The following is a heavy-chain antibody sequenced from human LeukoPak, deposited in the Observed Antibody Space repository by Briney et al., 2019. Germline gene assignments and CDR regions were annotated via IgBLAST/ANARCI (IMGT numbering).Heavy chain of an antibody. D-gene: IGHD3-22*01. V-gene: IGHV3-23*01. CDR1: GFTFSIYA. J-gene: IGHJ4*02. CDR3: AKDRPNYYDSSGHYYRRNGDY. CDR2: ITGNGAGT. Sequence: GGSLRLSCAASGFTFSIYAMSWVRQAPGRGLEWVSSITGNGAGTFYTDSVKGRFTISRDNSKNTLFLQMNSLRAEDTAVYYCAKDRPNYYDSSGHYYRRNGDYWGQGTLVTVSS.